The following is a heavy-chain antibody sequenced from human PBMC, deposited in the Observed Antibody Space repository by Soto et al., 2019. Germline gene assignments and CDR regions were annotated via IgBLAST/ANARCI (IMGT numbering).Heavy chain of an antibody. CDR3: ARLYYAILTGYDYGMDV. CDR2: INHSGST. V-gene: IGHV4-34*01. Sequence: PSETLSLTCAVYGGSGGSFSGYYWSWIRQPPGKGLEWIGEINHSGSTNYNPSLKSRVTISVDTSKNQFSLKLSSVTAADTAVYYCARLYYAILTGYDYGMDVWGQGTTVTVSS. CDR1: GGSGGSFSGYY. D-gene: IGHD3-9*01. J-gene: IGHJ6*02.